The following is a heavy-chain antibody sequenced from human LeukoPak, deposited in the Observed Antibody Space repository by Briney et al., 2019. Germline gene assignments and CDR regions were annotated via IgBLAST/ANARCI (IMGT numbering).Heavy chain of an antibody. J-gene: IGHJ6*02. V-gene: IGHV3-9*01. Sequence: GGSLRLFCAASGFTFDDYAMHWVRQAPGKGLEWVSGISWNSGGIAYADSVKGRFTISRDNARNSLYLQMNSLRAEDTALYCCAKDSGVAATGYGMDVWGQGTTVTVSS. D-gene: IGHD2-15*01. CDR2: ISWNSGGI. CDR3: AKDSGVAATGYGMDV. CDR1: GFTFDDYA.